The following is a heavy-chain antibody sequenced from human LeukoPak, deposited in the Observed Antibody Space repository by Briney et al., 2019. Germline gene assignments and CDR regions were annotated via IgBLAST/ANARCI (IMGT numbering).Heavy chain of an antibody. CDR2: IKSKTDGGTT. CDR3: TTDSSIVVVTTYNWFDP. CDR1: GFTFSNAW. V-gene: IGHV3-15*01. Sequence: PGGSLRLSCAASGFTFSNAWMSWVRQAPGKGLEWVGRIKSKTDGGTTDYAAPVKGRFTISRDDSKNTLYLQMNSLKTEDTAVYYCTTDSSIVVVTTYNWFDPWGQGTLVTVSS. J-gene: IGHJ5*02. D-gene: IGHD2-21*02.